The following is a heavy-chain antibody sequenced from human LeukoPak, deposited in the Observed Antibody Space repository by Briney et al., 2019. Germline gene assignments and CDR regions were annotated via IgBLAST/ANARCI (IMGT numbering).Heavy chain of an antibody. Sequence: GASVKVSCKASGYTFTSYYMHWVRQAPGQGLEWMGIINPSGGSTSYAQKFQGRVTMTRDMSTSTVYMELSSLRSDDTAVYYCARGVAGSYYYYYMDVWGKGTTVTISS. V-gene: IGHV1-46*01. J-gene: IGHJ6*03. CDR2: INPSGGST. CDR3: ARGVAGSYYYYYMDV. D-gene: IGHD6-19*01. CDR1: GYTFTSYY.